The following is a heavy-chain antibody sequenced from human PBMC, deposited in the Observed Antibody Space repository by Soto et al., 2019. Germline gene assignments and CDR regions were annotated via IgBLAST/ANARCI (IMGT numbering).Heavy chain of an antibody. D-gene: IGHD3-10*01. CDR1: GFTFSSYV. Sequence: HPGGSLRLSCAASGFTFSSYVMSWVRQAPGKGLEWVSGISFTGTTYYADSVKGRFTISRDNSKSTLYLQMNSLRAEDTALYYCARKGPTPGTYHRDYWGRGTLVTVSS. CDR3: ARKGPTPGTYHRDY. CDR2: ISFTGTT. J-gene: IGHJ4*02. V-gene: IGHV3-23*01.